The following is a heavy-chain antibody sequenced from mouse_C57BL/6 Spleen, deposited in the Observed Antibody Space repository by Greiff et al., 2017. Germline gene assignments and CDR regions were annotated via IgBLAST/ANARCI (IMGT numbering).Heavy chain of an antibody. D-gene: IGHD2-2*01. CDR3: ERIYDGHDIDV. Sequence: DVKLVESGAGLVKPGGSLKFSCAASGFTFSSYAMSWVRQTPEKRLEWVAYISSGGDYIYYADTVKGRVTISRDNAWNTLYLQLSSLTSEDTAMYYCERIYDGHDIDVWGTGTTVTVSS. CDR1: GFTFSSYA. CDR2: ISSGGDYI. J-gene: IGHJ1*03. V-gene: IGHV5-9-1*02.